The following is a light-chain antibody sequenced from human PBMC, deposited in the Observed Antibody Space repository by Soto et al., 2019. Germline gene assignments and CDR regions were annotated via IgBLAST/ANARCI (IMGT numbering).Light chain of an antibody. Sequence: QSVLTQPPSVSGAPGQRVIISCTGNSSNLGAGYDVHRYQQLPGAAPKLVIFGNRNRPSGVPERFSGSKSGTSAALAITGRQAEDEADYYCQAYDYSLTASVFGGGTQLPVL. V-gene: IGLV1-40*01. CDR3: QAYDYSLTASV. CDR2: GNR. J-gene: IGLJ3*02. CDR1: SSNLGAGYD.